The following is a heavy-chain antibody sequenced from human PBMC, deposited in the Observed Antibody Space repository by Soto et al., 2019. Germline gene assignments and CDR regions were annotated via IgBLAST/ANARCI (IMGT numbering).Heavy chain of an antibody. CDR2: IYYSGST. V-gene: IGHV4-59*11. D-gene: IGHD3-3*01. J-gene: IGHJ6*03. CDR1: GRSIRSHY. Sequence: SESLADTCTAAGRSIRSHYWIWYLQLAGKKKKGSGYIYYSGSTSYNPALKRRVTISVDTSKNQFSLKLSSVTAADTAVYYCARFVFESYGEAGDY. CDR3: ARFVFESYGEAGDY.